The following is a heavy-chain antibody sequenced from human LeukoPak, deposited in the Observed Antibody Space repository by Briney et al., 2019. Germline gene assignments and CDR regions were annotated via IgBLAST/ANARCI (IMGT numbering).Heavy chain of an antibody. CDR2: INPNSGGT. CDR3: ARDRGYYDSSGYYPSLDY. J-gene: IGHJ4*02. CDR1: GYTFTGYY. D-gene: IGHD3-22*01. Sequence: ASVKVSCKASGYTFTGYYMHWVRQAPGQGLEWMGWINPNSGGTNYAQKFQGRVTMTRDTSISTAYMELSRLRSDDTAVYYCARDRGYYDSSGYYPSLDYWGQGTLVTVSS. V-gene: IGHV1-2*02.